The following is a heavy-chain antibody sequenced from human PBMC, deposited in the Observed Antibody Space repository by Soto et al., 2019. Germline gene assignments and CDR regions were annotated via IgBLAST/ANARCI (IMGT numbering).Heavy chain of an antibody. D-gene: IGHD3-3*01. CDR2: IYYSGST. V-gene: IGHV4-39*01. CDR3: ARHGGGWIFGVVRYYYYGMDV. J-gene: IGHJ6*02. CDR1: GCSISSSSYY. Sequence: SETLSLTRAVSGCSISSSSYYWGWIRQPPGKGLEWIGSIYYSGSTYYNPSLKSRVTISVDTSKNQFSLKLSSVTAADTAVYYCARHGGGWIFGVVRYYYYGMDVWGQGTTVTVSS.